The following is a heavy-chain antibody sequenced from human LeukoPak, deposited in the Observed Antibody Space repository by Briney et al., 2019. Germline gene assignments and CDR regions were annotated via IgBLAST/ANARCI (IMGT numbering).Heavy chain of an antibody. CDR3: AKEGGRLLWFGLTFDY. D-gene: IGHD3-10*01. V-gene: IGHV3-30-3*01. J-gene: IGHJ4*02. CDR2: ISYDGSNK. Sequence: GGSLRLSSAASGFTFSSYAMHWVRQAPGKGLEWVAVISYDGSNKYYADSVKGRFTISRDNSKNTLYLQMNSLRAEDTAVYYCAKEGGRLLWFGLTFDYWGQGILVTVSS. CDR1: GFTFSSYA.